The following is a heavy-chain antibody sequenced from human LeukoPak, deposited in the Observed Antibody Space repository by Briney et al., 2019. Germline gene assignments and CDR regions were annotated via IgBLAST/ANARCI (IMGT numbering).Heavy chain of an antibody. V-gene: IGHV1-18*01. Sequence: ASVKVSCKASGYTFTSYGISWVRQAPGQGLEWMGWISAYNGNTNYAQKLQGRVTMTTDTSTSTAYMELRSLISDDTAVYYWARDRYIGVVASTCGCGEVGPLGQGTLGTGS. CDR3: ARDRYIGVVASTCGCGEVGP. CDR1: GYTFTSYG. CDR2: ISAYNGNT. J-gene: IGHJ5*02. D-gene: IGHD2-15*01.